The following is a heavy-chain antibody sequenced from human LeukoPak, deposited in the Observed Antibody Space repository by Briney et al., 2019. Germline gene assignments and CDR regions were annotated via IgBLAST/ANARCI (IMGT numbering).Heavy chain of an antibody. CDR2: IYYSGST. CDR3: ARGRFRYAFDI. V-gene: IGHV4-59*01. J-gene: IGHJ3*02. CDR1: GGSISSYY. D-gene: IGHD3-10*01. Sequence: PSETLSLTCTVSGGSISSYYWSWIRQPPGKGLEWIGYIYYSGSTNYNPSLKSRVTISVDTSKNQFSLKLSSVTAADTAVYYCARGRFRYAFDIWGQGTMVTVSS.